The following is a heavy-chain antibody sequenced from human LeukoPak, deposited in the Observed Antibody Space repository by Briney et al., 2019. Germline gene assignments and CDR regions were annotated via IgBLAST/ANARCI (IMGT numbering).Heavy chain of an antibody. CDR1: GGSISTYY. V-gene: IGHV4-59*08. CDR3: ARQESSYGSGSYFDY. Sequence: SDTLSLTCTVSGGSISTYYWTWIRQPPGKGLEWIGSISYSGSTNNSPSLEGRVTMSVDTSKNQFSLKLSSVTAADTAVYFCARQESSYGSGSYFDYWGQGILVTVSS. D-gene: IGHD3-10*01. CDR2: ISYSGST. J-gene: IGHJ4*02.